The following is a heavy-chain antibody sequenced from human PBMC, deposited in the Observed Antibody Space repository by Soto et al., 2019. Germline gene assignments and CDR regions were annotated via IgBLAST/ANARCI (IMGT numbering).Heavy chain of an antibody. CDR3: ARDRGCTNGICLNWFDP. J-gene: IGHJ5*02. CDR1: GYIFTSYD. D-gene: IGHD2-8*01. V-gene: IGHV1-3*01. Sequence: QVQLVQSGAEVKKPGASVKVSCKASGYIFTSYDMHWVRQAPGQRLEWMGWINAGNGNTKYSQKFQGRVTITRDTSASTAYMELSSLSSEDTAVYYCARDRGCTNGICLNWFDPWGQGTLVTVSS. CDR2: INAGNGNT.